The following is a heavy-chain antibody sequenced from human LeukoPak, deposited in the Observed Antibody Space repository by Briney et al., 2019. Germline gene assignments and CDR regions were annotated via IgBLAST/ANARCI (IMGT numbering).Heavy chain of an antibody. CDR3: AKISPAAAAVPFDY. CDR1: GFIFSSYG. Sequence: PGGSLRLSCAASGFIFSSYGMHWVRQAPGKGLEWVSFIRYDGSNKYYADSVKGRFTISRDNSKNTLYLQMNSLRTEDTAVYYCAKISPAAAAVPFDYWGQGTLVTVSS. J-gene: IGHJ4*02. D-gene: IGHD6-13*01. CDR2: IRYDGSNK. V-gene: IGHV3-30*02.